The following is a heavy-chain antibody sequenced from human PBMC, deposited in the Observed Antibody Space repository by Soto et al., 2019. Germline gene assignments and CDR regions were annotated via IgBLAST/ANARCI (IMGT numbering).Heavy chain of an antibody. V-gene: IGHV3-48*01. Sequence: GGSLRLSCAASVFTFSSYSMNWVRQAPGKGLEWVSYISSSSSTIYYADSVKGRFTISRDNAKNSLYLQMNSLRAEDTAVYYCASLYYDFWSGYWPLLDAFDIWGQGTMVTVSS. J-gene: IGHJ3*02. CDR1: VFTFSSYS. D-gene: IGHD3-3*01. CDR3: ASLYYDFWSGYWPLLDAFDI. CDR2: ISSSSSTI.